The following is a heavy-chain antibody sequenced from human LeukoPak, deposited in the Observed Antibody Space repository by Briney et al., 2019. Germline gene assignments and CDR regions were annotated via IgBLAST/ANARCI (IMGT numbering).Heavy chain of an antibody. V-gene: IGHV4-34*01. CDR2: INHSGST. CDR3: ARHGRTARAVQLERRSWFDP. J-gene: IGHJ5*02. Sequence: SETLSLTCAVYGGSFSGYYWSWIRQPPGKGLEWIGEINHSGSTNYNPSLKSRVTISVDTFKNQFSLKLSSVTAADTAVYYCARHGRTARAVQLERRSWFDPWGQGTLVTVSS. CDR1: GGSFSGYY. D-gene: IGHD1-1*01.